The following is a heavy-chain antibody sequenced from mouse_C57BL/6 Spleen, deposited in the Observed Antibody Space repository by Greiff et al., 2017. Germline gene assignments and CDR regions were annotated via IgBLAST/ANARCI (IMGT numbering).Heavy chain of an antibody. D-gene: IGHD2-3*01. CDR2: INPSSGYT. J-gene: IGHJ2*01. CDR3: ASYDYCDY. CDR1: GYTFTSYT. V-gene: IGHV1-4*01. Sequence: VQLQQSGAELARPGASVKMSCKASGYTFTSYTMPWVKQRPGQGLEWIGYINPSSGYTKYNQKFKDKATLTADKSSSTAYMQLSSLTSEDSAVYYCASYDYCDYWGQGTTLTVSS.